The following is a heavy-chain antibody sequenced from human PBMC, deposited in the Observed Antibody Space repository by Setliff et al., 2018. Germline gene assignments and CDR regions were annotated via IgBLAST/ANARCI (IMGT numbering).Heavy chain of an antibody. CDR3: AKVPGIATAGQTDSYYYYYYYMDV. D-gene: IGHD6-13*01. V-gene: IGHV3-33*03. CDR2: IWYDGSTI. Sequence: AGGSLRLSCAASGFAFSTYAMHWVRQAPGKGLEWVAIIWYDGSTINHADSVKGRFTISRDNAKNTLYLQMNSLRVEDTAVYYCAKVPGIATAGQTDSYYYYYYYMDVWGKGTTVTVSS. J-gene: IGHJ6*03. CDR1: GFAFSTYA.